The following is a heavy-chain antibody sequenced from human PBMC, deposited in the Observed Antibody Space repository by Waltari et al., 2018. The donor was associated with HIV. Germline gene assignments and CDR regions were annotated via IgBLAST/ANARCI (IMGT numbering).Heavy chain of an antibody. D-gene: IGHD4-4*01. CDR2: IFPSDSTT. J-gene: IGHJ4*02. CDR1: GYNFSRYW. CDR3: ATGPDHYCDF. V-gene: IGHV5-51*01. Sequence: EVQLEQSGAEMKKPGESLRLSCKGSGYNFSRYWISWVRQIPGKGLEWMGIIFPSDSTTRYSPSFRGQVTISADKSINTTYLQWTTLKASDSAIYYCATGPDHYCDFWGQGTQVTVSS.